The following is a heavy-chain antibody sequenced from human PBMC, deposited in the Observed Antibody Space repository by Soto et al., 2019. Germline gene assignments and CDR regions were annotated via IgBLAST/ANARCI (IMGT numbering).Heavy chain of an antibody. J-gene: IGHJ2*01. Sequence: GGSLRLSCAASGFSFSNYSMNWVRQAPGKGLEWVSYISSTGRTIYYADSVKGRLTISRDNAKNSLYLQMNSLRADDTAVYYCASAHCTSASCLRYFDLWGRGTLVTVSS. CDR3: ASAHCTSASCLRYFDL. CDR1: GFSFSNYS. D-gene: IGHD2-2*01. CDR2: ISSTGRTI. V-gene: IGHV3-48*01.